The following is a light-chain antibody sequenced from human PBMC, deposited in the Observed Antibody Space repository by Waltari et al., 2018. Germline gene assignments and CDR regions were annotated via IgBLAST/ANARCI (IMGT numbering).Light chain of an antibody. V-gene: IGKV1-9*01. Sequence: IQFTQSPSSLSASVGDRVTLTCRASQVISSDLAWYQQKPGKAPKLLISASSTLQSGVPPRFSGSGSGTDFTLTISSLQPEDFATYYCQQLYSYPITFGGGTKVEIK. CDR1: QVISSD. CDR2: ASS. CDR3: QQLYSYPIT. J-gene: IGKJ4*01.